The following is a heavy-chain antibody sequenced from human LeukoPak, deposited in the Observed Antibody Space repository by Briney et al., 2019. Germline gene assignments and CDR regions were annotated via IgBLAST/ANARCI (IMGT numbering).Heavy chain of an antibody. CDR2: INPNSGGT. J-gene: IGHJ5*02. Sequence: ASVKVSCKASGYTFTGYYMHWVRQAPGQGLEGMGWINPNSGGTNYAQKFQGRVTMTRDTSISTAYMELSRLRSDDTAVYYCARGRLGYCSGGSCYSQFGWFDPWGQGTLVTVSS. D-gene: IGHD2-15*01. CDR3: ARGRLGYCSGGSCYSQFGWFDP. V-gene: IGHV1-2*02. CDR1: GYTFTGYY.